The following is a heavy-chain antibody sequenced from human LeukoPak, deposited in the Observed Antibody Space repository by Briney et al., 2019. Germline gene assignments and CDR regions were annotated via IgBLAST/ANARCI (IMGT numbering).Heavy chain of an antibody. J-gene: IGHJ4*02. D-gene: IGHD5-18*01. CDR1: GFPFSDYY. CDR3: ARDQPIGYNYGYPFDN. CDR2: ISSSGSTI. V-gene: IGHV3-11*04. Sequence: GGSLRLSCAAPGFPFSDYYMSWIRQAPGKGLEWVSYISSSGSTIYYADSVKGRFTISRDNAKNSLYLQMNNLRVEDTAVYYCARDQPIGYNYGYPFDNWGQGTLVTVSS.